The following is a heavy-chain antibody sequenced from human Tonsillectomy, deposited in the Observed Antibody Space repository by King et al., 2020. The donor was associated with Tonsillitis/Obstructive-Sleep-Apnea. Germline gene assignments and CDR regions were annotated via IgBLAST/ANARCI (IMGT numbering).Heavy chain of an antibody. CDR1: GGTFSSYA. D-gene: IGHD3-3*01. CDR3: ARRAESYDFWSGYYLDY. Sequence: AQLVQSGAEVKKPGSSVKVSCKASGGTFSSYAISWVRQAPGQGLEWVGGIIPIFGTANYAQKFQGRVTITPDESTSTAYMELSSLRSEDTAVYYCARRAESYDFWSGYYLDYWGQGTLVTVSS. V-gene: IGHV1-69*01. J-gene: IGHJ4*02. CDR2: IIPIFGTA.